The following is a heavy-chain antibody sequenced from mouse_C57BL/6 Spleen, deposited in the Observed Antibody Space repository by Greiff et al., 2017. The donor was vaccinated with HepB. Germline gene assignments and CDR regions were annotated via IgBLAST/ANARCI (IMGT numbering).Heavy chain of an antibody. CDR2: IDPETGGT. CDR1: GYTFTDYE. J-gene: IGHJ2*01. CDR3: TRAWDGRFDY. Sequence: QVQLKQSGAELVRPGASVTLSCKASGYTFTDYEMHWVKQTPVHGLEWIGAIDPETGGTAYNQKFKGKAILTADKSSSTAYMELRSLTSEDSAVYYCTRAWDGRFDYWGQGTTLTVSS. D-gene: IGHD4-1*01. V-gene: IGHV1-15*01.